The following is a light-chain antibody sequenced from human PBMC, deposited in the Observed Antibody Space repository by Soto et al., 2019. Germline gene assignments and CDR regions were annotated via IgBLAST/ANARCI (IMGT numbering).Light chain of an antibody. Sequence: QSVLTQPASVSGSPGQSITISCTGTSSDVGGYKYVSWYQHHPGKAPKLIIFEVTNRPSGVSNRFSGSKSGNTASLTISGLQAEDEADYYCASYAARSTLGAFGTGTKVTVL. CDR3: ASYAARSTLGA. J-gene: IGLJ1*01. V-gene: IGLV2-14*01. CDR1: SSDVGGYKY. CDR2: EVT.